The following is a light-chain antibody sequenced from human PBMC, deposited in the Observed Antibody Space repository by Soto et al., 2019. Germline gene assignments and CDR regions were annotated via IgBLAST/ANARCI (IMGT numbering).Light chain of an antibody. CDR3: QQYGSSQFT. CDR1: QSVSTSY. V-gene: IGKV3-20*01. Sequence: EIVLTQSPGTLSLSPGERATLSCRASQSVSTSYLAWYQQKPGQAPRLLIYGASSRASGIPGRFSGSGSGTDFTLTISRLEPEDFAVYYCQQYGSSQFTFGPGTKVDI. J-gene: IGKJ3*01. CDR2: GAS.